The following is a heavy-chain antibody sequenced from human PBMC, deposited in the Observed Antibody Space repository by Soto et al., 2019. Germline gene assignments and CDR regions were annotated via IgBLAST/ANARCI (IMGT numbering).Heavy chain of an antibody. CDR2: INAGNGNT. J-gene: IGHJ3*02. D-gene: IGHD6-13*01. CDR1: GYTFTSYA. Sequence: ASVRVSCKASGYTFTSYAMHWVRQAPAERLEWMGWINAGNGNTKYSQQFQGRVTITRDTSASTAYMELSSLRSEDTAVYYCASVKQQLVGPDAFDIWGQGTMVTVSS. CDR3: ASVKQQLVGPDAFDI. V-gene: IGHV1-3*01.